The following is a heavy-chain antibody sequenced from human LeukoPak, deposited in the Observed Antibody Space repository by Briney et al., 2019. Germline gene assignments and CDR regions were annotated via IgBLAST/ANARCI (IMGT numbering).Heavy chain of an antibody. CDR1: GFTFSSYG. V-gene: IGHV3-30*02. CDR2: IRYDGSNK. Sequence: GGSLRLSCAASGFTFSSYGMHWVRQAPGKGLEWVAFIRYDGSNKYYADSVKGRFTISRDNSKNTLYLQMNSQRAEDTAVYYCAKDLNYGDLLDYWGQGTLVTVSS. D-gene: IGHD4-17*01. CDR3: AKDLNYGDLLDY. J-gene: IGHJ4*02.